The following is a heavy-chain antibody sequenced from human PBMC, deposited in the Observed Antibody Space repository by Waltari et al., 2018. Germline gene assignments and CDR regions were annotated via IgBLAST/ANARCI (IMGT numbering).Heavy chain of an antibody. CDR2: ISGNTGDT. CDR1: GFTLPSYG. J-gene: IGHJ3*01. D-gene: IGHD3-22*01. CDR3: ARNPNPFYYDSPCDL. Sequence: VQLVQSESAVKKPGASVKVSCKTSGFTLPSYGFTWVRKAPGQGLEWIGWISGNTGDTNYAQEFRDRVTRTTDTSTNTVYMELRTLRSDDTALYYCARNPNPFYYDSPCDLWGQGTELTVSS. V-gene: IGHV1-18*01.